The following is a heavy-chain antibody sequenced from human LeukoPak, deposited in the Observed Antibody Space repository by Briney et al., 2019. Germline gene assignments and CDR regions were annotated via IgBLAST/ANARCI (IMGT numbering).Heavy chain of an antibody. J-gene: IGHJ3*02. CDR1: GFTFSDYL. CDR2: IRKKDKSYTT. D-gene: IGHD6-25*01. Sequence: GGSLRLSCAASGFTFSDYLMDWVRQAPGKGLEWVCRIRKKDKSYTTQYAPSVEGRFTISRDDSKSSLYLQMNSLKAEDTAVYYCSRDGSSSDWSAFDIWGQGTMVTVSS. V-gene: IGHV3-72*01. CDR3: SRDGSSSDWSAFDI.